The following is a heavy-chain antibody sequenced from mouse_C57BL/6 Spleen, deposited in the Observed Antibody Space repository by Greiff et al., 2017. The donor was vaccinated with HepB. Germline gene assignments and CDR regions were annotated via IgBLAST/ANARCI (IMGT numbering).Heavy chain of an antibody. CDR2: ISSGGDYI. Sequence: EVQRVESGEGLVKPGGSLKLSCAASGFTFSSYAMSWVRQTPEKRLEWVAYISSGGDYIYYADTVKGRFTISRDNARNTLYLQMSSLKSEDTAMYYCTRGYYDYDGRFDYWGQGTTLTVSS. V-gene: IGHV5-9-1*02. J-gene: IGHJ2*01. D-gene: IGHD2-4*01. CDR3: TRGYYDYDGRFDY. CDR1: GFTFSSYA.